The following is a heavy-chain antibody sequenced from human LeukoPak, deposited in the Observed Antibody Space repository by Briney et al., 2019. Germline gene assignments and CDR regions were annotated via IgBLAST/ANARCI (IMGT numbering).Heavy chain of an antibody. V-gene: IGHV1-18*04. CDR3: ARDDYTGSSGGFDY. Sequence: GESLKISCKGSGYSFSSYWIAWVRQAPGQGLEWMGWISGYDGSKNYAQKVQDRVTMTTDTSTSTAYMELRSLTSDDTALYYCARDDYTGSSGGFDYWGQGTLVTVSS. CDR1: GYSFSSYW. J-gene: IGHJ4*02. D-gene: IGHD5-12*01. CDR2: ISGYDGSK.